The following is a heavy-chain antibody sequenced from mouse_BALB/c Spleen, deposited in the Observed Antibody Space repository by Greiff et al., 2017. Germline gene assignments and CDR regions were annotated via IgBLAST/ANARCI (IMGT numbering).Heavy chain of an antibody. Sequence: QVQLQQSGAELARPGASVKLSCKASGYTFTSYWMQWVKQRPGQGLEWIGAIYPGDGDTRYTQKFKGKATLTADKSSSTAYMQLSSLASEDSAVYYCARLYYYGSGGYFDVWGAGTTVTVSA. CDR2: IYPGDGDT. CDR3: ARLYYYGSGGYFDV. CDR1: GYTFTSYW. V-gene: IGHV1-87*01. D-gene: IGHD1-1*01. J-gene: IGHJ1*01.